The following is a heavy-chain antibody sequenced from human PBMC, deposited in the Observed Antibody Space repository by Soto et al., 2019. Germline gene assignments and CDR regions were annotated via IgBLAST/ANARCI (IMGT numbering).Heavy chain of an antibody. V-gene: IGHV4-30-4*01. CDR3: ARERPDGARLDP. CDR2: IYHSGST. Sequence: QVQLQESGPGLVKPSQTLSLTCTVSGGSISSGDYYWSWIRQPPGKGLEWIGYIYHSGSTYYNPSLKSRVTISVNTSKNQFSLKLSSVTAADTAVYYCARERPDGARLDPWAQGTLVTVSS. J-gene: IGHJ5*02. D-gene: IGHD6-6*01. CDR1: GGSISSGDYY.